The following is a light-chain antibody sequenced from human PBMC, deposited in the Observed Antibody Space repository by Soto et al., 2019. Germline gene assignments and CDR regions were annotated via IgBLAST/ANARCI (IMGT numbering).Light chain of an antibody. J-gene: IGLJ2*01. V-gene: IGLV2-14*01. CDR1: SSDVGAYNY. CDR3: SSYTSGSTLVV. Sequence: QYALTQPASVSGSPGQSITISCTGSSSDVGAYNYVSWYQQHPGKAPRLMIYEVTNRPSGVSNRFSGSKSGNTASVTISGLRAEDEADYYCSSYTSGSTLVVFGGGTKLTVL. CDR2: EVT.